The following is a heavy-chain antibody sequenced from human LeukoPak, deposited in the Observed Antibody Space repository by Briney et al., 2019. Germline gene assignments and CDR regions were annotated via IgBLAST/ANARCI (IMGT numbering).Heavy chain of an antibody. CDR1: GFTVSSNY. CDR2: IGSDGSPT. J-gene: IGHJ6*02. D-gene: IGHD2/OR15-2a*01. V-gene: IGHV3-74*01. Sequence: GGSLRLSCAASGFTVSSNYMSWVRQAPGEGLVWVSRIGSDGSPTAYADSVEDRFTISRDNAKNTLYLQMNSLRAEDTAVYYCARESQQYWSVGALDVWGQGTTVTVSS. CDR3: ARESQQYWSVGALDV.